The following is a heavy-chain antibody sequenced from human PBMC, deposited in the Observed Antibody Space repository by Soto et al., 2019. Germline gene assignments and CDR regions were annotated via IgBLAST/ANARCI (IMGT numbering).Heavy chain of an antibody. V-gene: IGHV1-46*01. Sequence: GTSAEVSCKESGYALASYYRQWVRQDHRQGLEWMGIINPSGGSTSYAQKFQGRVTMTRDTSTSTVYMELSSLRSEDAAVYYCASHLVVVAATPAIYGMDVWGQGNTVSVS. J-gene: IGHJ6*02. D-gene: IGHD2-15*01. CDR1: GYALASYY. CDR2: INPSGGST. CDR3: ASHLVVVAATPAIYGMDV.